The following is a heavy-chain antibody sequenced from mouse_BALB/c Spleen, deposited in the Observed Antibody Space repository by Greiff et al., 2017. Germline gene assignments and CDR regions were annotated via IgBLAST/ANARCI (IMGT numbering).Heavy chain of an antibody. J-gene: IGHJ1*01. V-gene: IGHV6-6*02. D-gene: IGHD4-1*01. Sequence: EVKLEESGGGLVQPGGSMKLSCVASGFTFSNYWMNWVRQSPEKGLEWVAEIRLKSNNYATHYAESVKGRFTISRDDSKSSVYLQMNSLRAEDTGIYYCTRLNWDDWYFDVWGAGTTVTVSS. CDR2: IRLKSNNYAT. CDR3: TRLNWDDWYFDV. CDR1: GFTFSNYW.